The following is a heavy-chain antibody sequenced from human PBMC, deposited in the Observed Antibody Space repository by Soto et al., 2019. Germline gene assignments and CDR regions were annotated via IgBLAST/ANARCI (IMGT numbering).Heavy chain of an antibody. Sequence: QVQLVQSGAEVQKPGSSVKVSCKASGGTFSSYAISWVRRAPGQGLEWMGGIITISGTGDYAQKFHCRVTITADESTSTAYMELSSLRSEDTAVYYCSILPRGYSYVLEDYWGQGTLVTVSS. D-gene: IGHD5-18*01. CDR3: SILPRGYSYVLEDY. J-gene: IGHJ4*02. CDR1: GGTFSSYA. V-gene: IGHV1-69*12. CDR2: IITISGTG.